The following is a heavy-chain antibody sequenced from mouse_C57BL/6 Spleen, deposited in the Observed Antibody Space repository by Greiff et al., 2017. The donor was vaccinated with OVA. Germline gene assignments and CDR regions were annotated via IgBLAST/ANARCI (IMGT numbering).Heavy chain of an antibody. D-gene: IGHD2-4*01. CDR3: ARGGLRQEFAY. CDR2: ISYDGSN. Sequence: ESGPGLVKPSQSLSLTCSVTGYSITSGYYWNWIRQFPGNKLEWMGYISYDGSNNYNPSLKNRISITRDTSKNQFFLKLNSVTTEDTATYYCARGGLRQEFAYWGQGTLVTVSA. J-gene: IGHJ3*01. CDR1: GYSITSGYY. V-gene: IGHV3-6*01.